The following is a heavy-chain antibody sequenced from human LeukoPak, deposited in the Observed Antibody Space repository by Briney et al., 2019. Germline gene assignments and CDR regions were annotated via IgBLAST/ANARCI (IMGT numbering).Heavy chain of an antibody. J-gene: IGHJ6*03. D-gene: IGHD1-1*01. V-gene: IGHV3-30*01. CDR3: ARARPYKGYYMDV. CDR2: ISYDGSNK. Sequence: PGRSLRLSCAASGFTFSSYAMHWVRQAPGKGLEWVAVISYDGSNKYYADSVKGRFTNSRDNSKNTLYLQMNSLRAEDTAVYYCARARPYKGYYMDVWGKGTTVTVSS. CDR1: GFTFSSYA.